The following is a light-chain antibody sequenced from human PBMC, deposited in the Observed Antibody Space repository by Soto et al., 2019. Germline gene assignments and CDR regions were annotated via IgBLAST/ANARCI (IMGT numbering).Light chain of an antibody. CDR3: QQYDSFSVT. CDR2: DAS. V-gene: IGKV3-11*01. CDR1: QSVSSY. Sequence: EIVLTQSPATLSLSRGEGATLSCRASQSVSSYLAWYQQKPGQAPRLLIYDASNRSTGIPARFSGTGSGTEFTLTISSLQPEDFATYYCQQYDSFSVTFGQGTKVDIK. J-gene: IGKJ1*01.